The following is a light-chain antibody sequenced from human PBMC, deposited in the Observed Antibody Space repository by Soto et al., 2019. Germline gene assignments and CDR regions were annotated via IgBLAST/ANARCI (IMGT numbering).Light chain of an antibody. CDR2: GAS. CDR3: QQYGRSPFT. CDR1: QSIYLNA. V-gene: IGKV3-20*01. J-gene: IGKJ3*01. Sequence: EIVLTQSPGTLSLSPGERATLSCRASQSIYLNALAWYQQKPGQTPGLLIYGASTRATDIPDRFSGSGSRTDFALTISRLEPEDFAMYYCQQYGRSPFTFGPGTRVDLK.